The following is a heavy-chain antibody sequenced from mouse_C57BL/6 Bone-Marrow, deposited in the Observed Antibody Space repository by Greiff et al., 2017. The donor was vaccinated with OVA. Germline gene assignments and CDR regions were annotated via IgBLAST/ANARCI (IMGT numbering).Heavy chain of an antibody. Sequence: QVQLKESGAELARPGASVKLSCKASGYTFTSYGISWVKQRTGQGLEWIGEIYPRSGNTYYNEKFKGKATLTADKSSSTAYMELRSLTSEDSAVYSCARENYYGSSLDYWGQGTTLTVSS. J-gene: IGHJ2*01. CDR1: GYTFTSYG. CDR3: ARENYYGSSLDY. V-gene: IGHV1-81*01. CDR2: IYPRSGNT. D-gene: IGHD1-1*01.